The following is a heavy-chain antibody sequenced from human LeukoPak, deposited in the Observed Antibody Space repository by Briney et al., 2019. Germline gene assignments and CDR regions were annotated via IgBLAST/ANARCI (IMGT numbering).Heavy chain of an antibody. CDR3: ARHGGYCQDV. J-gene: IGHJ6*02. D-gene: IGHD5-18*01. CDR1: GGSISSNSW. V-gene: IGHV4-4*02. CDR2: IYDKGNV. Sequence: SGTLSLTCAVSGGSISSNSWWSWVRQPPGKGLEWTGQIYDKGNVDYTPSLKSRVTISLDKSKNQFSLSLNSVTAADTAVYYCARHGGYCQDVWGQGTTVTVSS.